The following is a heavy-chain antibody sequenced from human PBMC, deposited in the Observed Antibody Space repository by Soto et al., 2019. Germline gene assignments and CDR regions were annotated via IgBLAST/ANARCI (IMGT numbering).Heavy chain of an antibody. CDR2: TYYRSKWYN. V-gene: IGHV6-1*01. D-gene: IGHD6-13*01. CDR3: ARDQRPRYCSSWYTSEGFDY. J-gene: IGHJ4*02. Sequence: PSQTLSLTCAISGDSVSSNSAAWNWIRQSPSRGLEWLGRTYYRSKWYNDYAVSVKSRITINPDTSKNQFSLQLNSVTPEDTAVYYCARDQRPRYCSSWYTSEGFDYWGQGTLVTVSS. CDR1: GDSVSSNSAA.